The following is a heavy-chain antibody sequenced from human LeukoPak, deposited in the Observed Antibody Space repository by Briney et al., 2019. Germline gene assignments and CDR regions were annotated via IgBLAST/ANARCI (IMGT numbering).Heavy chain of an antibody. CDR3: ARSVEGYCSGGSCYSYYYYMDV. V-gene: IGHV4-59*01. CDR1: GDSISNYY. D-gene: IGHD2-15*01. J-gene: IGHJ6*03. Sequence: PSETLSLTCAVSGDSISNYYWSWIRQPPGKGLEWIGYIYYSGSTNYNPSLKSRVTISVDTSKNQFSLKLSSVTAADTAVYYCARSVEGYCSGGSCYSYYYYMDVWGKGTTVTVSS. CDR2: IYYSGST.